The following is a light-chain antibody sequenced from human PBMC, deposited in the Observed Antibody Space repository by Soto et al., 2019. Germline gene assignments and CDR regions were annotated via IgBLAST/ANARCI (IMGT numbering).Light chain of an antibody. J-gene: IGKJ1*01. CDR2: KAS. CDR3: EHHHTYSGT. Sequence: PRTKYAPKLAASLTNGDIITCRAGQTISSWLVSYQQKPGKAPKLLIYKASTIKSGVVSRFCGSRPGTAYTITISSRQPDDFATPYYEHHHTYSGTFGQGTKVDIK. CDR1: QTISSW. V-gene: IGKV1-5*03.